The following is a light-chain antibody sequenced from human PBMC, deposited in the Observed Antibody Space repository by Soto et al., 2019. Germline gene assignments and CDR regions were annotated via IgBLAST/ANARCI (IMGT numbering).Light chain of an antibody. CDR2: AVS. CDR1: SSDVGGYKY. V-gene: IGLV2-8*01. Sequence: QSALTQPPSASGSPGQSVTISCTGTSSDVGGYKYVSWHQQYPGKAPKLMIYAVSKRPSGVPDRFSGSKSGNTASLTVSGLQAEDEADYYCSSYAGSNNYVFGTGTKVT. J-gene: IGLJ1*01. CDR3: SSYAGSNNYV.